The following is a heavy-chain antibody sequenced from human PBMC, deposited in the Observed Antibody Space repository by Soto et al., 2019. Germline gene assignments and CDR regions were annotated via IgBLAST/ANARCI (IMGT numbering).Heavy chain of an antibody. V-gene: IGHV4-59*12. D-gene: IGHD3-16*02. Sequence: SETLSLTCTVSNESICPYYWSWFRQPPGKGLEWIGYIYYNGNTKYNPSLRSRVTISLGTSKNEFSLRLTSVTAADTAVYFCARVPAMGGVISHWFDPWGPGTLVTVSS. CDR2: IYYNGNT. J-gene: IGHJ5*02. CDR3: ARVPAMGGVISHWFDP. CDR1: NESICPYY.